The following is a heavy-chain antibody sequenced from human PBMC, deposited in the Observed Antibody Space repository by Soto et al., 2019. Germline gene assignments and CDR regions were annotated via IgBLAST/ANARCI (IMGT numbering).Heavy chain of an antibody. CDR3: ARQDRVVAEGRWFDP. V-gene: IGHV4-38-2*02. Sequence: SETLSLTCTVSGYSIISGYHWAFIRQPPGKGLEWLGSVHYSGNTYYNPSLKSRLTISVDKSKNQFSLNLSSVTAADTAVYYCARQDRVVAEGRWFDPWGQGTLVTVSS. CDR2: VHYSGNT. CDR1: GYSIISGYH. J-gene: IGHJ5*02. D-gene: IGHD2-15*01.